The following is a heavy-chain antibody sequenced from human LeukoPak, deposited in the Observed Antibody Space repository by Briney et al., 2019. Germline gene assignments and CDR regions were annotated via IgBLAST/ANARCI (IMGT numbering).Heavy chain of an antibody. V-gene: IGHV3-9*01. CDR3: ARDLGLDGD. J-gene: IGHJ4*02. CDR1: GFTFDDYA. CDR2: ISWNSGSI. Sequence: GGSLRLSCAASGFTFDDYAMHWVRQAPGKGLEWVSGISWNSGSIGYADSVKGRFTISRDNAKSPLYLQMNSLRAEDTAVYYCARDLGLDGDWGQGTLVTVSS. D-gene: IGHD2-2*03.